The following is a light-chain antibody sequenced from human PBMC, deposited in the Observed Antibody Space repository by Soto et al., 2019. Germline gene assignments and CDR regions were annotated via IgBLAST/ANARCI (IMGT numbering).Light chain of an antibody. V-gene: IGKV1-9*01. CDR2: AAS. CDR1: QGFSNS. J-gene: IGKJ2*02. Sequence: DLQLTQSPSFLSASVGDRVTITCRASQGFSNSLAWYQQKPGKAPKLLIYAASTLQSGVPSRFRGSGSGTEFTLAISSLQPEDFANYYCQQPDSYPCTFGQGTKLEIK. CDR3: QQPDSYPCT.